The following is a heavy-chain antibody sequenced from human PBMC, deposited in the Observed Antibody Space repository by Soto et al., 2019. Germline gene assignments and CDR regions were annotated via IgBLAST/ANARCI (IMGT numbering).Heavy chain of an antibody. V-gene: IGHV1-69*06. CDR3: ARERGRTYYYDSSGYSAITNWFDT. CDR1: GGTFSSYA. Sequence: ASVKVSCKASGGTFSSYAISWVRQAPGQGLEWMGGIIPIFGTANYAQKFQGRVTITADKSTSTAYMELSSLRSEDTAVYYCARERGRTYYYDSSGYSAITNWFDTWGQGTLVTVSS. J-gene: IGHJ5*02. CDR2: IIPIFGTA. D-gene: IGHD3-22*01.